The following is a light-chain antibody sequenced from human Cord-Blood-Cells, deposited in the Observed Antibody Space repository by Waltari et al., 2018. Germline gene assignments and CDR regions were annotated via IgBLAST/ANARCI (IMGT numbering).Light chain of an antibody. CDR3: QQYGSSIT. V-gene: IGKV3-20*01. CDR2: GAS. Sequence: EFLLTQSPGTLSLSPGEGATLSCRASQWVSGRYLAGNQQKPGQAPRLLIYGASSRATGMPDRFSGSGCGTDFTLTISRLEPEDFAVYYCQQYGSSITFGQGTRLEIK. CDR1: QWVSGRY. J-gene: IGKJ5*01.